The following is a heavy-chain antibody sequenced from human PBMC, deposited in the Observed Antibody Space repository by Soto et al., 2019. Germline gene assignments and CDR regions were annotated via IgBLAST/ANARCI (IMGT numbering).Heavy chain of an antibody. D-gene: IGHD3-3*01. Sequence: PXGSLRLSCAASGFIFSSYGLHWVRQAPGKGLEWVAIVSFDGSDRYYADSVKGRFTIFRDNSKNTLYLHMNSLRNEDTAVYYCATFYNYDFCRGYLHPDALDVWGQGTMVTVSS. J-gene: IGHJ3*01. CDR2: VSFDGSDR. V-gene: IGHV3-30*03. CDR3: ATFYNYDFCRGYLHPDALDV. CDR1: GFIFSSYG.